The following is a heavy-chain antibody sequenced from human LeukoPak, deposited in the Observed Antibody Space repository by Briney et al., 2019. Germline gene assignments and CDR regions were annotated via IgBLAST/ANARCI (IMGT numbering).Heavy chain of an antibody. CDR2: IYHSGST. CDR3: ASGGYSYGFDY. V-gene: IGHV4-30-2*01. D-gene: IGHD5-18*01. CDR1: GGSISSGGYS. Sequence: PSQTLSLTRAVSGGSISSGGYSWNWIRQPPGKGLEWIGYIYHSGSTYYNPSLKSRVTISVDRSKNQFSLKLSSVTAADTAVYYCASGGYSYGFDYWGQGTLVTVSS. J-gene: IGHJ4*02.